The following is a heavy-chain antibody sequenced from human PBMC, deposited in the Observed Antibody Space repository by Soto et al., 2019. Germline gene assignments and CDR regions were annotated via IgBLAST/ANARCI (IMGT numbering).Heavy chain of an antibody. V-gene: IGHV3-64*01. CDR1: GFTFSSYA. J-gene: IGHJ4*02. CDR3: ARQSYSSYYFDY. CDR2: IRSNGGST. D-gene: IGHD6-13*01. Sequence: EVQLVESGGGLVQPGGSLRLSCAASGFTFSSYAMHWVRQAPGKGLEYVSAIRSNGGSTYYANSVKGRFTISRDNSKNTLYLQMVSLRAEDMAVYYCARQSYSSYYFDYWGQGTLVTVSS.